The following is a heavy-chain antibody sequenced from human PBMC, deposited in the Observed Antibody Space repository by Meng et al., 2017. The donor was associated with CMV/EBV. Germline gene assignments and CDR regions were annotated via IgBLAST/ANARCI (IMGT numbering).Heavy chain of an antibody. CDR2: INTYNGNT. Sequence: QVQLVQSGAEVKRPGASVKLSCKASGYTFPSYGISWVRQAPGQGLEGMGWINTYNGNTNYAQKLQGRVTMTTDTSTSTAYMELRSLRSDDTAVYYCARGWIQLWLDYWGQGTLVTVSA. CDR3: ARGWIQLWLDY. V-gene: IGHV1-18*01. CDR1: GYTFPSYG. D-gene: IGHD5-18*01. J-gene: IGHJ4*02.